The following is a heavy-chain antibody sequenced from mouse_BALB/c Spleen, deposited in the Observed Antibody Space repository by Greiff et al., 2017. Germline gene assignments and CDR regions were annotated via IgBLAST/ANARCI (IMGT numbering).Heavy chain of an antibody. Sequence: EVQGVESGGDLVKPGGSLKLSCAASGFTFSSYGMSWVRQTPDKRLEWVATISSGGSYTYYPDSVKGRFTISRDNAKNTLYLQMSSLKSEDTAMYYCARRADDYDGWFAYWGQGTLVTVSA. D-gene: IGHD2-4*01. CDR2: ISSGGSYT. CDR1: GFTFSSYG. V-gene: IGHV5-6*01. CDR3: ARRADDYDGWFAY. J-gene: IGHJ3*01.